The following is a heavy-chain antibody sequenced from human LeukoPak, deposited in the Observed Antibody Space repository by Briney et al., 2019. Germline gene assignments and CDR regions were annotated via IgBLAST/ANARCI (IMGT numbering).Heavy chain of an antibody. Sequence: GGSLRLACAASGFTFSSYAMTWARRARGRGRKWVSAFSATDGSAQYAESVEGRFTISRDNSKNTLFLQMNSLGAEDTAVYYCARAKIAAAGTGAFDVWGQGTLVTVSS. CDR1: GFTFSSYA. V-gene: IGHV3-23*01. CDR3: ARAKIAAAGTGAFDV. D-gene: IGHD6-13*01. CDR2: FSATDGSA. J-gene: IGHJ3*01.